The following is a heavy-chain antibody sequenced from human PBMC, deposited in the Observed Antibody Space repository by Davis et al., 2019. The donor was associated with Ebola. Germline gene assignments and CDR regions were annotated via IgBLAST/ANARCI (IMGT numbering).Heavy chain of an antibody. D-gene: IGHD6-6*01. CDR3: ARDSGPFEYHHGMDV. CDR1: GFTVSSNY. J-gene: IGHJ6*02. V-gene: IGHV3-66*01. Sequence: GESLKISCAASGFTVSSNYMSWVRQAPGKGLEWVSVIYSGGSTYYADTVKGRFTISRDNSKNTLYLQMNSLRAEDTAVYYCARDSGPFEYHHGMDVWGQRTTVTVSS. CDR2: IYSGGST.